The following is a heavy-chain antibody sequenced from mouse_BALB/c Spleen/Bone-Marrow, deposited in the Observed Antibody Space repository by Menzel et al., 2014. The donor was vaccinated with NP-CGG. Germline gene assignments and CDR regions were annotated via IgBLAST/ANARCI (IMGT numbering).Heavy chain of an antibody. CDR2: ISDGGSST. D-gene: IGHD2-12*01. V-gene: IGHV5-4*02. J-gene: IGHJ3*01. CDR1: GFTFSDYF. CDR3: AREDDDGSWFAY. Sequence: DVHLVESGGGLVKPGGSLKLSCAASGFTFSDYFMYWVRQTPEKRLEWVATISDGGSSTYYPDSVKGRFTISRDNAKNNLYLQMSSLKSEDIAMYYCAREDDDGSWFAYWGQGTLVTVSA.